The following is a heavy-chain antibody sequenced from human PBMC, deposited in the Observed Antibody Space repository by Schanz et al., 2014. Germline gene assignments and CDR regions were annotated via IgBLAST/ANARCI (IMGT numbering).Heavy chain of an antibody. CDR1: GFTVNTNY. CDR2: MYINSGST. D-gene: IGHD3-10*01. J-gene: IGHJ5*02. Sequence: EVQLVESGGGLIQPGGSLRLSCAVSGFTVNTNYMSWVRQAPGKGLEWISSMYINSGSTQYAASLRGRFTISRDDAKNSVYLQMNSLRDEDTAVYYCARGEFGRLFPTWFDPWGQGTLVTVSS. V-gene: IGHV3-53*01. CDR3: ARGEFGRLFPTWFDP.